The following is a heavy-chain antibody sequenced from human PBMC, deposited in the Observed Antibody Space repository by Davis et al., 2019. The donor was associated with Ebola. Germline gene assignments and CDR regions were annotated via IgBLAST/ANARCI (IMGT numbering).Heavy chain of an antibody. D-gene: IGHD3-10*01. CDR1: GFTFSSYG. CDR2: ISYDGSNK. V-gene: IGHV3-30*18. CDR3: AKAHFIDGSGSLFYYYYYGMDV. Sequence: GESLKISCAASGFTFSSYGMHWVRQAPGKGLEWVAVISYDGSNKYYADSVKGRFTISRDNSKNTLYLQMNSLRAEDTAVYYCAKAHFIDGSGSLFYYYYYGMDVWGQRTTVTVSS. J-gene: IGHJ6*02.